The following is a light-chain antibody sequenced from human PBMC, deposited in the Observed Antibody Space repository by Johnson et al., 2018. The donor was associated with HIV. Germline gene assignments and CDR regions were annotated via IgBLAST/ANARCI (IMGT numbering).Light chain of an antibody. Sequence: QSVLTQPPSVSAAPGQRVTISCSGSSSNIGNNYVSWYQHLPGTAPKLLIYDNNKRPSGIPDRFSGSKSGTSATLGITGLQTGDEADYYCGTWDSNLSVYVFGTGTKCSVL. CDR1: SSNIGNNY. CDR3: GTWDSNLSVYV. J-gene: IGLJ1*01. CDR2: DNN. V-gene: IGLV1-51*01.